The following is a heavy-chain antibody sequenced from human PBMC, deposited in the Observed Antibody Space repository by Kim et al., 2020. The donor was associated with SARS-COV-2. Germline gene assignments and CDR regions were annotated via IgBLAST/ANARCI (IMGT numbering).Heavy chain of an antibody. CDR3: AKDLVSPYSSSSGAFDI. CDR2: ISWNSGSI. Sequence: GGSLRLSCAASGFTFDDYAMHWVRQAPGKGLEWVSGISWNSGSIGYADSVKGRFTISRDNAKNSLYLQMNSLRAEDTALYYCAKDLVSPYSSSSGAFDIWGQGTMVTVSS. CDR1: GFTFDDYA. J-gene: IGHJ3*02. V-gene: IGHV3-9*01. D-gene: IGHD6-13*01.